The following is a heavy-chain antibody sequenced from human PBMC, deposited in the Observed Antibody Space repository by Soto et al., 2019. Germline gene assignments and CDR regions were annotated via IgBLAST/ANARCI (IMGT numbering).Heavy chain of an antibody. CDR2: MNPNSGNT. Sequence: ASVKVSCKASGDTFTSYDINWVRQATGQGLEWMGWMNPNSGNTGYAQKFQGRVTMTRNTSISTAYMELSSLRSEDTAVYYCARDGSSSWYWFDPWGQGTLVTVSS. CDR3: ARDGSSSWYWFDP. D-gene: IGHD6-13*01. CDR1: GDTFTSYD. V-gene: IGHV1-8*01. J-gene: IGHJ5*02.